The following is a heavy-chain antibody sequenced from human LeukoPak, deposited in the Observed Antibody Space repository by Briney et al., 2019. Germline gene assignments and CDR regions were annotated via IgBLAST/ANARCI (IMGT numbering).Heavy chain of an antibody. Sequence: GGSLRLSCAASGFTFSNYWMSWVRQAPGKGLEWVANINQDGGEKYYVDSLKGRFTISRDNAKNSLYLQMNSLRAEDTAVYYCARGVYMDVWGKGTTVTVSS. CDR3: ARGVYMDV. CDR2: INQDGGEK. CDR1: GFTFSNYW. J-gene: IGHJ6*03. V-gene: IGHV3-7*01.